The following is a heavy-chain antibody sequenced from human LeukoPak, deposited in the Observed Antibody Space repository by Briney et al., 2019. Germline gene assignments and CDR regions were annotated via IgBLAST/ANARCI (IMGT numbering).Heavy chain of an antibody. CDR2: IRYDGSNK. J-gene: IGHJ6*03. D-gene: IGHD3-10*01. V-gene: IGHV3-30*02. CDR3: AKKAGSYYGSRSRFYYYYYMDV. Sequence: GGSLRLSCAASGFTFSSYGMHWVRQAPGKGLEWVAFIRYDGSNKYYADSVKGRFTISRDNSKNTLYLQMNSLRAEDTAVYYCAKKAGSYYGSRSRFYYYYYMDVWGKGTTVTISS. CDR1: GFTFSSYG.